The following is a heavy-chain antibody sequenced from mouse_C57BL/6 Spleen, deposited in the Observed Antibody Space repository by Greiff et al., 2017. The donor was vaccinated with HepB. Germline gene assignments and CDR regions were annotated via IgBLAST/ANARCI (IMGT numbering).Heavy chain of an antibody. CDR2: IYPRSGNT. V-gene: IGHV1-81*01. J-gene: IGHJ3*01. Sequence: QVQLQQSGAELARPGASVKLSCKASGYTFASYGISWVKQRTGQGLEWIGEIYPRSGNTYYNEKFKGKATLTADKSSSTAYMELRSLTSEDSAVYFCARDGSSYEAYWGQGTLVTVSA. CDR3: ARDGSSYEAY. D-gene: IGHD1-1*01. CDR1: GYTFASYG.